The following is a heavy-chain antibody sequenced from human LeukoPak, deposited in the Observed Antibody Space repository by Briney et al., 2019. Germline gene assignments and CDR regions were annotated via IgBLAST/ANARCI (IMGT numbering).Heavy chain of an antibody. CDR1: GFTFSSYA. D-gene: IGHD2-15*01. CDR3: ARDAFYCSGGSCYYYGMDV. J-gene: IGHJ6*02. Sequence: GGSLRLSCAASGFTFSSYAMSWVRQAPGKGLEWVSAISGSGGSTYYADSVKGRFAISRDNSKNTLYLQMSSLRAEDTAVYYCARDAFYCSGGSCYYYGMDVWGQGTTVTVSS. CDR2: ISGSGGST. V-gene: IGHV3-23*01.